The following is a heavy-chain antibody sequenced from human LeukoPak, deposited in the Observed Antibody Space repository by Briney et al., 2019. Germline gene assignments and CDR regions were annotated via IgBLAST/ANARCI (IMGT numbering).Heavy chain of an antibody. D-gene: IGHD2/OR15-2a*01. CDR3: AKDYIEYPSNPDS. CDR2: ISYDGSHK. Sequence: GGSLRLSCAASRFTFSDYYMSWICQAPGKGLEWVAVISYDGSHKLYADSVKGRFTISRDNSNNTLNLQMNSLRAEDTALYYCAKDYIEYPSNPDSWGQGTLVTVSS. J-gene: IGHJ4*02. CDR1: RFTFSDYY. V-gene: IGHV3-30*18.